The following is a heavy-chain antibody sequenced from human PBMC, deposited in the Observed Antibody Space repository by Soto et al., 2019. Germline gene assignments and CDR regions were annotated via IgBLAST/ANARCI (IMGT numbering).Heavy chain of an antibody. V-gene: IGHV1-69*13. D-gene: IGHD4-17*01. Sequence: GASVKVSCKVSGGTFISYAISWVRQAPGRGFEWMGGIIPVFGTANYTQQFQGRVTITADASTSTAYMELSSLRSEDTAFYYCARGRVTTYLTAFDSWGQGTLVTVSS. CDR1: GGTFISYA. CDR3: ARGRVTTYLTAFDS. J-gene: IGHJ4*02. CDR2: IIPVFGTA.